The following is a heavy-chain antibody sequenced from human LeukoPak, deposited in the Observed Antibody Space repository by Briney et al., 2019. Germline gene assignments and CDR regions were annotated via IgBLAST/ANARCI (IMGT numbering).Heavy chain of an antibody. CDR2: ISSRSSTI. J-gene: IGHJ2*01. Sequence: GGSLRLSCAASGFTFSSYSMSWVRQTPGKGLEWVSYISSRSSTIYYADSVKGRFTISRDNAKNSLYLQMNSLRDEDTAVYYCARDGLEGGYNLGPPFDLWGRGTLVTVSS. D-gene: IGHD5-18*01. CDR3: ARDGLEGGYNLGPPFDL. CDR1: GFTFSSYS. V-gene: IGHV3-48*02.